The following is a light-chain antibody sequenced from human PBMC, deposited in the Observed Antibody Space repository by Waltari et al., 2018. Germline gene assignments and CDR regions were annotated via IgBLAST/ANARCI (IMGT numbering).Light chain of an antibody. CDR1: QSVGRS. V-gene: IGKV3-20*01. CDR2: GAS. CDR3: QMYVRLPVT. Sequence: LSCRASQSVGRSLVWYQQRPGRAPRLLIYGASSRATGIPDRFTGSGSGTDFSLTISRLEPEDFAVYYCQMYVRLPVTFGQGTKVEI. J-gene: IGKJ1*01.